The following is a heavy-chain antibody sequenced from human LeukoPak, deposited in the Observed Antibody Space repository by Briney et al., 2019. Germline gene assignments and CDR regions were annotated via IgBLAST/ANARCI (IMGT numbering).Heavy chain of an antibody. CDR3: ATTRPYSGSYYFDY. J-gene: IGHJ4*02. Sequence: ASVKVSCKASGYTFTGYYMHWVRQAPGQGLEWMGWINPNSGGTNYAQKFQGWVTMTRDTSISTAYMELSSLRSEDTAVYYCATTRPYSGSYYFDYWGQGTLVTVSS. V-gene: IGHV1-2*04. D-gene: IGHD1-26*01. CDR2: INPNSGGT. CDR1: GYTFTGYY.